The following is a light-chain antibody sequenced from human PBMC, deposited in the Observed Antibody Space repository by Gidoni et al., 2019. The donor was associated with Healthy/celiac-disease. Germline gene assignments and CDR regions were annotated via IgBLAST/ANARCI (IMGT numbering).Light chain of an antibody. CDR1: SSDVGGYNY. CDR2: EVS. Sequence: QSALTQPPSASGSPGPSVTISCTGTSSDVGGYNYVSWYQQNPGKAPKLMIYEVSKRPSGVPDRFSGSKSGNTASLTVSGLQAEDEADYYCSSYAGSNNFVVFGGGTKLTVL. CDR3: SSYAGSNNFVV. V-gene: IGLV2-8*01. J-gene: IGLJ2*01.